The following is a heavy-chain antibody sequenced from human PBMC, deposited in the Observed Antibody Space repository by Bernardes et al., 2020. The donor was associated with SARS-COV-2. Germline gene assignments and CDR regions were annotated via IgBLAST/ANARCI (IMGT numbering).Heavy chain of an antibody. Sequence: GGSLRLSFAASGFTFNSYAMSWVRQAPGKGLEWVSGISGSGGSTYYADSVKGRFTISRDNSKNTLYLQMNSLRAEDTAVYHCVKDHVVVVAATSDYFDYWGQGTLVTVSS. V-gene: IGHV3-23*01. D-gene: IGHD2-15*01. CDR1: GFTFNSYA. CDR3: VKDHVVVVAATSDYFDY. J-gene: IGHJ4*02. CDR2: ISGSGGST.